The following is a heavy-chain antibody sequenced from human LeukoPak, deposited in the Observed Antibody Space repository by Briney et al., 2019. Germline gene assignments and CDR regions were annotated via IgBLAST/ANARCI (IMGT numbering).Heavy chain of an antibody. CDR1: GFTFSSYG. D-gene: IGHD3-9*01. CDR3: AKTDRNFDWLLPIDY. J-gene: IGHJ4*02. V-gene: IGHV3-30*02. CDR2: IRCDGSNK. Sequence: GGSLRLSCAPSGFTFSSYGMHWVRHAPGKGLGWVAFIRCDGSNKYYADSVKGRFTISRDNFTNTLYLQMNRRRAEDTAVYYCAKTDRNFDWLLPIDYWGQGTLVTVSS.